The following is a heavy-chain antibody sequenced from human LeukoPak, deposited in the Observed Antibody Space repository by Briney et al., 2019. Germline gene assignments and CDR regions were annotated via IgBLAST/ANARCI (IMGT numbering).Heavy chain of an antibody. CDR2: INHSGST. CDR1: GGSFSGYY. CDR3: ARDLYSGYDNFDY. V-gene: IGHV4-34*01. Sequence: SETLSLTCAVYGGSFSGYYWSWICQPPGKGLEWIGEINHSGSTNYNPSLKSRVTISVDTSKNQFSLKLSSVTAADTAVYYCARDLYSGYDNFDYWGQGTLVTVSS. J-gene: IGHJ4*02. D-gene: IGHD5-12*01.